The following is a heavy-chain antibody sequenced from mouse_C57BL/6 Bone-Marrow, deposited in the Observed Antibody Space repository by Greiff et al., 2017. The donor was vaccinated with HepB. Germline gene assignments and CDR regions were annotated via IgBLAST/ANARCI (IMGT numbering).Heavy chain of an antibody. Sequence: QVQLQQSGAELVKPGASVKISCKASGYAFSSYWMNWVKQRPGKGLEWIGQIYPGDGDTNYNGKFKGKATLTADKSSSTAYMQLSSLTSEDSAVYFCARSDYYRDWFAYWGQGTLVTVSA. CDR1: GYAFSSYW. CDR2: IYPGDGDT. CDR3: ARSDYYRDWFAY. V-gene: IGHV1-80*01. D-gene: IGHD2-12*01. J-gene: IGHJ3*01.